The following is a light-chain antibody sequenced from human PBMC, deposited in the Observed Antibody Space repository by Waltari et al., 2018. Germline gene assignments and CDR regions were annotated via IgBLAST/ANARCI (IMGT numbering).Light chain of an antibody. CDR3: QSTDNSDTYVV. Sequence: SYQLTQTPSVSVYPGPTARITCSGDAPTKQYAVWYQQKPGQAPILIIYKDMERPSGIPERFSGSSSGTTLTLTINEVQAEDEADYYCQSTDNSDTYVVFGGGTKLTVL. CDR1: APTKQY. CDR2: KDM. J-gene: IGLJ2*01. V-gene: IGLV3-25*03.